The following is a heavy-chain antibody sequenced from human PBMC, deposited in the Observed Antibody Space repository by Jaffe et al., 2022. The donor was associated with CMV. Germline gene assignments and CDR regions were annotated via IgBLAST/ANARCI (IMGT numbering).Heavy chain of an antibody. CDR2: ISYDGSNK. J-gene: IGHJ1*01. V-gene: IGHV3-30*18. CDR1: GFTFSSYG. D-gene: IGHD2-15*01. CDR3: AKGKVVAATAEYFQH. Sequence: QVQLVESGGGVVQPGRSLRLSCAASGFTFSSYGMHWVRQAPGKGLEWVAVISYDGSNKYYADSVKGRFTISRDNSKNTLYLQMNSLRAEDTAVYYCAKGKVVAATAEYFQHWGQGTLVTVSS.